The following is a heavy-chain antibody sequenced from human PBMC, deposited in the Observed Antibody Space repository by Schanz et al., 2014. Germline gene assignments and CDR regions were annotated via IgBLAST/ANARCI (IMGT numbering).Heavy chain of an antibody. J-gene: IGHJ2*01. CDR2: VHPGGST. CDR3: ARNRGSGGQNWYFDL. D-gene: IGHD1-26*01. V-gene: IGHV3-23*03. Sequence: EVQLLESGGGLIQPGGSLRLSCAASGFIFGSSVMAWVRQAPGKGLEWVSFVHPGGSTYYPDSVKGRFTISRDSSKNTLYLQMNSLRPEDTAIYYCARNRGSGGQNWYFDLWGRGTLVTVSS. CDR1: GFIFGSSV.